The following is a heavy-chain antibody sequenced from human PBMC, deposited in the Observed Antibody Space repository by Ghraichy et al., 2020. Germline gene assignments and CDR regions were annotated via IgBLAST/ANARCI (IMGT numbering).Heavy chain of an antibody. CDR2: TYHDGTT. CDR1: GDVIGAGGYS. Sequence: SQTLSLTCAVSGDVIGAGGYSWSWIRQSPGKGPEWVGYTYHDGTTHLNPSLKNRVTILVDKSKNQFSLNLSSLTAADTAVYYCARGAHDYAFDFWGQGAPVTVTS. D-gene: IGHD4-17*01. J-gene: IGHJ4*02. CDR3: ARGAHDYAFDF. V-gene: IGHV4-30-2*06.